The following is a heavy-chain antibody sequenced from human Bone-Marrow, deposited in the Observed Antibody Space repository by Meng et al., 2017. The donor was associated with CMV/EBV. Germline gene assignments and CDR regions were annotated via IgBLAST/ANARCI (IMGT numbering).Heavy chain of an antibody. J-gene: IGHJ4*02. CDR2: INPNSGGT. D-gene: IGHD2-21*01. Sequence: ASVMVSCKASGYTFTGYYMHWVRQAPGQGLEWMGWINPNSGGTNYAQKFQGRVTMTRDTSISTAYMELSRLRSDDTAVYYCARGPIVVVIAAYFDYWGQGTLVTVSS. V-gene: IGHV1-2*02. CDR1: GYTFTGYY. CDR3: ARGPIVVVIAAYFDY.